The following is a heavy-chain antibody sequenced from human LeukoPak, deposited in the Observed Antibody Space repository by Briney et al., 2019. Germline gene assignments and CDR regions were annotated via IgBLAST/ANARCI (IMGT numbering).Heavy chain of an antibody. CDR1: GFAVTSNY. CDR3: VRRQAFDL. V-gene: IGHV3-53*01. CDR2: MYPNGRS. J-gene: IGHJ3*01. Sequence: PGGSLRLSCAASGFAVTSNYFNWVRQAPGKGPEWVSIMYPNGRSYYRDSVKGRFTISRDNSKNTLYLQMNSLRAEDTGVYYCVRRQAFDLSGQRTMVTVSS.